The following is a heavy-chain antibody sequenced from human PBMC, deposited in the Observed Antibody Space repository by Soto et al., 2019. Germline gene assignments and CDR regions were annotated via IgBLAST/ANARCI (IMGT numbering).Heavy chain of an antibody. CDR2: ISGSGAST. Sequence: PGGSLRLSCVASGFTFNKYALAWVRQAPGKGLEWVSAISGSGASTYDADPVKGRFTISTDNSKNSVYLQMSTLRAEDTAVYYCARGLGREYRGNRGYFHLDYWGQGTLVTVSS. CDR3: ARGLGREYRGNRGYFHLDY. D-gene: IGHD3-22*01. J-gene: IGHJ4*02. V-gene: IGHV3-23*01. CDR1: GFTFNKYA.